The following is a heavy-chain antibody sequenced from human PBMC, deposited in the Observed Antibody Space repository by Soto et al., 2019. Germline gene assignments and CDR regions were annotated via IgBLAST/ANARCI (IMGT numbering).Heavy chain of an antibody. D-gene: IGHD2-15*01. CDR3: ARIRSIFSGGRNDD. CDR1: GGSLSTYY. CDR2: VHDRATT. J-gene: IGHJ4*02. V-gene: IGHV4-59*08. Sequence: QVHLQESGPGLVKPSETLSLTCTVSGGSLSTYYWSWIRQPPGTGLEWIGYVHDRATTRYNPALRTRVTISADTSKNQFSLSLRSVTAADTAVYFCARIRSIFSGGRNDDWGQGILVTVSA.